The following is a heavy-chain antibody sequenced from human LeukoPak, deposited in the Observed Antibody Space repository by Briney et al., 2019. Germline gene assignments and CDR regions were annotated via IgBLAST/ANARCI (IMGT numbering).Heavy chain of an antibody. J-gene: IGHJ4*02. D-gene: IGHD6-13*01. CDR1: GYTFTNYA. Sequence: ASVKVSCKASGYTFTNYAMHWVRQAPGQGLEWMGWINTNTGNPTYAQGFTGRFVFSLDTSVSTAYLQISSLKAEDTAVYYCARFFPRIAAAGTWIDYWGQGTLVTVSS. CDR3: ARFFPRIAAAGTWIDY. CDR2: INTNTGNP. V-gene: IGHV7-4-1*02.